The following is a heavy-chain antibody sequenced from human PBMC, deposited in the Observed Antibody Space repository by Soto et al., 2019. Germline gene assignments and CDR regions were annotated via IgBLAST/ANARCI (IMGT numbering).Heavy chain of an antibody. CDR3: ARIPPSGYDYYYYGMDV. Sequence: KQSQTLSLTCAISGDSVSSNSAAWNWIRQSPSRGLEWLGRTYYRSKWYNDYAVSVKSRITINPDTSKNQFSLQLNSVTPEYPAEYYCARIPPSGYDYYYYGMDVWGQETTVTVSS. CDR1: GDSVSSNSAA. D-gene: IGHD5-12*01. J-gene: IGHJ6*02. CDR2: TYYRSKWYN. V-gene: IGHV6-1*01.